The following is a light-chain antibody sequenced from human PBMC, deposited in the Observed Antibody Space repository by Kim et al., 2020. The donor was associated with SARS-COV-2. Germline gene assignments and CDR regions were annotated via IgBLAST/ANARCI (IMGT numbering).Light chain of an antibody. CDR1: KLGDKY. CDR3: QAWDNSAVV. J-gene: IGLJ2*01. V-gene: IGLV3-1*01. CDR2: QDR. Sequence: SYELTQPPSVSVCPGQTASITCSGDKLGDKYACWYQQKPGQSPVLVIYQDRKRPSGIPERFSGSNSGNTATLTISGTQAMDEADYYCQAWDNSAVVFGGG.